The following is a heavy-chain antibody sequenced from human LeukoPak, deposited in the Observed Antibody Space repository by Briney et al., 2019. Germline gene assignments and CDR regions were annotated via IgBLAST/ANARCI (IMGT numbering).Heavy chain of an antibody. Sequence: SETLSLTCAVYGGSFSGYYWSWIRQPPGKGLEWIGEINHSGSTNYNPSLKSRVTISVDTSKNQFSLKLSSVTTADTAVYYCARRRKDCSSTSCYKRFYYYYMDVWGKGTTVTVSS. CDR2: INHSGST. J-gene: IGHJ6*03. CDR1: GGSFSGYY. V-gene: IGHV4-34*01. CDR3: ARRRKDCSSTSCYKRFYYYYMDV. D-gene: IGHD2-2*02.